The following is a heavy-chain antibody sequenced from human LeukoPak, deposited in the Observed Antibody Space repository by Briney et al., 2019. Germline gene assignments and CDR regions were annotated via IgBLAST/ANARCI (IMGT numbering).Heavy chain of an antibody. CDR1: GGSISSGSYY. CDR2: IYTSGST. CDR3: ARARRMDNFDY. J-gene: IGHJ4*02. Sequence: ASETLSLTCTVSGGSISSGSYYWSWIRQPAGKGLEWIGRIYTSGSTNYNPSLKSRVTISVDTSKNQFSLKLSSVTAADTAVYYCARARRMDNFDYWGQGTLVTVSS. D-gene: IGHD3/OR15-3a*01. V-gene: IGHV4-61*02.